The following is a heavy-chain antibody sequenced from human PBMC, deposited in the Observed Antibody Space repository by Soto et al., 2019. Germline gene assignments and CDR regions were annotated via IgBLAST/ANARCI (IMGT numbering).Heavy chain of an antibody. CDR2: ISYDGSNK. V-gene: IGHV3-30*18. CDR3: AKDQLPPPVYGDYGFYGMDV. Sequence: QVQLVESGGGVVQPGRSLRLSCAASGFTFSSYGMHWVRQAPGKGLEWVAVISYDGSNKYYADSVKGRFTISRDNSKNSLYMQMNSLRAEDTAVYYCAKDQLPPPVYGDYGFYGMDVWGQGTTVTVSS. J-gene: IGHJ6*02. D-gene: IGHD4-17*01. CDR1: GFTFSSYG.